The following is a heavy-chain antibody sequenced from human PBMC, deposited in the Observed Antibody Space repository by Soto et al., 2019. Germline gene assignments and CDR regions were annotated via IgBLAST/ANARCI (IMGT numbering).Heavy chain of an antibody. CDR3: TRVGATTRKFDI. D-gene: IGHD1-26*01. V-gene: IGHV4-59*08. CDR2: IYYSGST. Sequence: SETLSLTCTVSGGSISPYYWNWIRQPPGKGLEWIGDIYYSGSTNYNPSLKTRVTISVDTSKNQFSLKLSSVTAADTAVYYCTRVGATTRKFDIWGQGKMVTVSS. J-gene: IGHJ3*02. CDR1: GGSISPYY.